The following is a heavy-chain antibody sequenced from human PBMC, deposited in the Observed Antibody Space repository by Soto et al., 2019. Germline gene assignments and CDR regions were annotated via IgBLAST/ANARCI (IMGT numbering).Heavy chain of an antibody. CDR3: AREETPVSPHYFYYGMDV. V-gene: IGHV4-59*01. CDR2: VYSGGGT. CDR1: GGSLRGYS. Sequence: SETLSLTCIVSGGSLRGYSGSWIRQSPGKGLEWVGYVYSGGGTNYSPSFMGRVTISVDTTDNQFSLKLNSVTAADTAVYYCAREETPVSPHYFYYGMDVWGQGTTVTVSS. D-gene: IGHD4-17*01. J-gene: IGHJ6*02.